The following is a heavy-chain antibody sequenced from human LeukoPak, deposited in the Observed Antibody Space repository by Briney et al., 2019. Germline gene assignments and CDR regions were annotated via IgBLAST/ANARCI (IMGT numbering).Heavy chain of an antibody. D-gene: IGHD3-22*01. V-gene: IGHV1-2*04. J-gene: IGHJ1*01. CDR3: ARSDSSGPARGIQH. Sequence: ASVKVSCKASGGTFSSYAISWVRQAPGQGLEWMGWINPNSGGTNYAQKFQGWVTMTRDTSISTAYLQWSSLKASDTALYYCARSDSSGPARGIQHWGQGTLVTVSS. CDR1: GGTFSSYA. CDR2: INPNSGGT.